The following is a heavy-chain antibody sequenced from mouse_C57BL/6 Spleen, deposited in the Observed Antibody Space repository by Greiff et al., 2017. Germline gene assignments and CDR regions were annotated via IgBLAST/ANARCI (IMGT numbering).Heavy chain of an antibody. V-gene: IGHV3-6*01. D-gene: IGHD2-4*01. Sequence: VQLQQSGPGLVKPSQSLSLTCSVTGYSITSGYYWNWIRQFPGNKLEWMGYISYDGSNNYNPSLKNRISITRDTSKNQFFLKLNSVTTEDTATYYCARVFDYDVDYWGQGTTLTVSS. CDR1: GYSITSGYY. CDR3: ARVFDYDVDY. J-gene: IGHJ2*01. CDR2: ISYDGSN.